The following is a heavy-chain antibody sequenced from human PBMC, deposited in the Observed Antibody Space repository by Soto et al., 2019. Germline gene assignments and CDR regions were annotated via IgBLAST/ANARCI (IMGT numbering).Heavy chain of an antibody. CDR1: GFTLSTFW. D-gene: IGHD3-10*01. J-gene: IGHJ3*01. Sequence: GGSLRLSCAASGFTLSTFWVTWVRQAPGKGLEWVANINRDGSVQNYVDSVEGRFTISRDNAKNSLYLQMDSLRAEDAAVYYCARVRLSGPPAGKVYDFWGQGTMVTVSS. CDR3: ARVRLSGPPAGKVYDF. CDR2: INRDGSVQ. V-gene: IGHV3-7*05.